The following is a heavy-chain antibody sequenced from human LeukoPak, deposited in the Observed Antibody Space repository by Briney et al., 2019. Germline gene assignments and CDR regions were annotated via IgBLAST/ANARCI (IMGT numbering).Heavy chain of an antibody. Sequence: SETLSLTCTVSGGSISSYYWSWIRQPAGKGLEWIGRIYTSGSTNYNPSLKSRVTMSGDTSKNQFSLKLSSVTAADTAVYYCARGGPHYNWNDRKAFDIWGRGTMVTVSS. J-gene: IGHJ3*02. CDR2: IYTSGST. CDR3: ARGGPHYNWNDRKAFDI. CDR1: GGSISSYY. D-gene: IGHD1-20*01. V-gene: IGHV4-4*07.